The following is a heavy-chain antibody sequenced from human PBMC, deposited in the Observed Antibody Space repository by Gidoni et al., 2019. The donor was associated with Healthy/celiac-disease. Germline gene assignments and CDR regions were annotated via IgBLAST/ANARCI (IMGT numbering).Heavy chain of an antibody. Sequence: EVQLVESGGGLIQPGGSLRLSCAASGFTVSSNYISWVRQAPGKWLEWVSVIYSGGSTYYADSVKGRFTISRDNSKNTLYLQMNSLRAEDTAVYYCARGPTEDYDILTGYYRRYGQFDYWGQGTLVTVSS. CDR3: ARGPTEDYDILTGYYRRYGQFDY. J-gene: IGHJ4*02. D-gene: IGHD3-9*01. V-gene: IGHV3-53*01. CDR1: GFTVSSNY. CDR2: IYSGGST.